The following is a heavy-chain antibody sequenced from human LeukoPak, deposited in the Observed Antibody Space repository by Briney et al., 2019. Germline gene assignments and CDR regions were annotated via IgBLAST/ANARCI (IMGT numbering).Heavy chain of an antibody. CDR2: ISGLDGTT. J-gene: IGHJ5*02. D-gene: IGHD3-10*01. CDR3: AKEHSGSYPDPNRENWFDP. Sequence: GGSLRLSCAASGFNLGSYAMSWVRQAPGKGLQWVSSISGLDGTTFYAVSVKGRFTISRDSSKNTLYLQMNSLRAEDTAVYYCAKEHSGSYPDPNRENWFDPWGQGTLVTVSS. CDR1: GFNLGSYA. V-gene: IGHV3-23*01.